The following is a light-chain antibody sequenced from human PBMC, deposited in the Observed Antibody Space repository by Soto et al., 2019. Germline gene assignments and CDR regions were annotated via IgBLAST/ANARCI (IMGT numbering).Light chain of an antibody. CDR3: QQYNNWPLIT. J-gene: IGKJ5*01. Sequence: EIVMTQSPGTLSVSPGEGATLSCRASQSVSGNLAWYQQKPGQAPRLLIYGTSIRATGVPARFSGGGSGTEFTLTVSGLQSEDFAVYYCQQYNNWPLITFGQGTRLEIK. CDR1: QSVSGN. CDR2: GTS. V-gene: IGKV3-15*01.